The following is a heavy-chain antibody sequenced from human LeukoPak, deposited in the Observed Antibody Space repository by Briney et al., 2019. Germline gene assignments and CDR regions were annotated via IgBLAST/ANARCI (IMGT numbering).Heavy chain of an antibody. J-gene: IGHJ3*02. Sequence: ASVKVSCKASGYTFTSYDINWVRQATGQGLEWMGWMNPNSGNTGYAQKFQGRVTITRNTSISTAYMELSSLRSEDTAVHYCVRGSEGSSWFKHPGAFDIWGQGTMVTVSS. CDR1: GYTFTSYD. D-gene: IGHD6-13*01. CDR3: VRGSEGSSWFKHPGAFDI. V-gene: IGHV1-8*03. CDR2: MNPNSGNT.